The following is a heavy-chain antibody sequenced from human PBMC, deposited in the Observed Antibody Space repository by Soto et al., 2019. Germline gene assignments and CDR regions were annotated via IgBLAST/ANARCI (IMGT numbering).Heavy chain of an antibody. Sequence: EVQLVESGGGLVKPGGSLRLSCAASGFTFSSYSMNWVRQAPGKGLEWVSSISSSSSYIYYADSVKGRFTISRDNAKNSLYLQMNSLRAEDTAVYYCARADIVVVTAIQMGAGVDYWGQGTLVTVSS. V-gene: IGHV3-21*01. D-gene: IGHD2-21*02. CDR3: ARADIVVVTAIQMGAGVDY. CDR1: GFTFSSYS. CDR2: ISSSSSYI. J-gene: IGHJ4*02.